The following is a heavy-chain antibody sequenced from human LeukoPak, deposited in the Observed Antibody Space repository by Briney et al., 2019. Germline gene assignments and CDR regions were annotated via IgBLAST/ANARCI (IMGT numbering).Heavy chain of an antibody. CDR1: GVTISSYY. D-gene: IGHD1-14*01. CDR2: IYYIGSS. J-gene: IGHJ4*02. Sequence: SSETLSLTCTVSGVTISSYYWSWIRQPPGKGLEWIWYIYYIGSSNYNPSLKSPVTISVDTSTNQFSLKLSSVTAADTAVYYCARLVARTGWNFDYWGQGTLVTVSS. CDR3: ARLVARTGWNFDY. V-gene: IGHV4-59*08.